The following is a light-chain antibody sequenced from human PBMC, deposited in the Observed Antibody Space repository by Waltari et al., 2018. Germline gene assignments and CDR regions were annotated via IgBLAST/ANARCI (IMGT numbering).Light chain of an antibody. CDR1: SHDIGNYDL. Sequence: QSALTQPASVSGSPGQSITLSCTGTSHDIGNYDLVPWYQQRPGEAPKLLMYGATKRPSGVSNRFSGSKSGKTASLTISGLQTEDEADYYCFSFVAANSFVFGPGTKVTVL. CDR3: FSFVAANSFV. J-gene: IGLJ1*01. CDR2: GAT. V-gene: IGLV2-23*01.